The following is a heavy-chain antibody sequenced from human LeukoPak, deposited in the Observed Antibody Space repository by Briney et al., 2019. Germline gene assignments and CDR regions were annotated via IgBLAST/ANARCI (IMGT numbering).Heavy chain of an antibody. D-gene: IGHD3-22*01. CDR1: GYTFTNYD. V-gene: IGHV1-46*01. CDR2: INPSGGST. J-gene: IGHJ4*02. CDR3: ARVRRDYYDSSGYYWDFDY. Sequence: ASVKVSCKASGYTFTNYDIHWVRQAPGQGLEWMGIINPSGGSTSYAQKFQGRVTMTRDMSTSTVYMELSSLRSEDTAVYYCARVRRDYYDSSGYYWDFDYWGQGTLVTVSS.